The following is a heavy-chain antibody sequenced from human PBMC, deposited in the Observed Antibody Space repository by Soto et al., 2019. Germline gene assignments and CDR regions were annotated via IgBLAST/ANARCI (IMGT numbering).Heavy chain of an antibody. J-gene: IGHJ4*02. CDR2: ISGSGGST. D-gene: IGHD3-22*01. CDR1: GFTFSSYA. Sequence: PGGSLRLSCAASGFTFSSYAMSWVRQAPGKGLEWVSAISGSGGSTYYADSVKGRFTISRDNSKNTLYLQMNSLRAEDTAVYYCAKDETMIVVNPPDYWGQGTLVTVSS. V-gene: IGHV3-23*01. CDR3: AKDETMIVVNPPDY.